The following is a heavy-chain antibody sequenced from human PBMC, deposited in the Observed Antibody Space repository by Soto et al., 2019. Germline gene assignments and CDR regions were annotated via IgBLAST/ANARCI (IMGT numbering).Heavy chain of an antibody. J-gene: IGHJ5*02. D-gene: IGHD6-19*01. V-gene: IGHV4-39*02. CDR1: GGTISSSSYS. CDR2: VYYNGST. Sequence: SETLSLTCTVSGGTISSSSYSWGWIRQPPGKGLEWIGTVYYNGSTDCNPSLKSRLTISVDTSKNQFSLTLKSVTAEDTAVYYCARERAVGIAVALNWFDPWGQGTLVTVSS. CDR3: ARERAVGIAVALNWFDP.